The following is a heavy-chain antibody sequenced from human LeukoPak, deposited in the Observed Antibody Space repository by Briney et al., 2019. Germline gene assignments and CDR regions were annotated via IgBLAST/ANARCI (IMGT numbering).Heavy chain of an antibody. Sequence: GGSLRLSCSASGFTFSSYWMTWARQAPGKGLEWVANIKQDGSEKYYVDSVKGRFTISRDNGKNSLYLNMNSLRAEDTAVYYCARLQYYYDIIPAFDIWGQGTMVTVSS. D-gene: IGHD3-22*01. J-gene: IGHJ3*02. V-gene: IGHV3-7*01. CDR2: IKQDGSEK. CDR1: GFTFSSYW. CDR3: ARLQYYYDIIPAFDI.